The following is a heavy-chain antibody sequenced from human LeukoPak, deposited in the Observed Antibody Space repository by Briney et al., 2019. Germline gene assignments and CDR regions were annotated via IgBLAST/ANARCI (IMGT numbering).Heavy chain of an antibody. J-gene: IGHJ4*02. CDR3: AKDNSGWAFDY. CDR2: IRFDVNNQ. V-gene: IGHV3-30*02. D-gene: IGHD6-19*01. CDR1: GFTFSSYG. Sequence: PGGSLRLSCAASGFTFSSYGMHWVHQAPGKGLEWVAFIRFDVNNQYYADSVKGRFTISRDNSKNTLYLQMNNLRAEDTALYYCAKDNSGWAFDYWGQGTPVTVSS.